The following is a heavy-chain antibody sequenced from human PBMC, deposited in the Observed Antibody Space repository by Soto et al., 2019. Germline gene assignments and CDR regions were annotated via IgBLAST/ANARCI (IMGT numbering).Heavy chain of an antibody. CDR1: GGPFSIIHV. CDR2: IYQSGTT. D-gene: IGHD1-1*01. J-gene: IGHJ4*02. Sequence: QVQLQESGPGVVKPSGPLSLTYVVSGGPFSIIHVWSWVRQPPGKGLEWIGEIYQSGTTDYNPSLKSRVTMSVDKSRNQLSLTLNSVTAADTAVYYCATEDSMNWTHDYWGQGTLVTVSS. V-gene: IGHV4-4*02. CDR3: ATEDSMNWTHDY.